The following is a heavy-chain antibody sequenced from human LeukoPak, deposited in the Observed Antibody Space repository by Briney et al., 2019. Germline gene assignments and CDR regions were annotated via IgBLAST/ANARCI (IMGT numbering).Heavy chain of an antibody. CDR3: AGEPLSGSPGYFDY. V-gene: IGHV3-33*01. CDR2: IWYDGSNK. J-gene: IGHJ4*02. CDR1: GFTFSSYG. D-gene: IGHD1-26*01. Sequence: PGGSLRLSCAASGFTFSSYGMHWVRQAPGKGLEWVAVIWYDGSNKYYADSVKGRFTISRDNSKNTLYLQMNSLRAEDTAVYYCAGEPLSGSPGYFDYWGQGPLVTVSS.